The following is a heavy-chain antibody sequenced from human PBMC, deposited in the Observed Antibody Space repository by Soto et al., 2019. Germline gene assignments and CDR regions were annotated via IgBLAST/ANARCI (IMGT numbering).Heavy chain of an antibody. CDR1: GGTFSSYA. J-gene: IGHJ4*02. Sequence: QVQLVQSGAEVKKPGSSVKVSCKASGGTFSSYAISWVRQAPGQGLEWMGGIIPIFGTANYAQKFQGRVTITADESTSTGYMELSSLRSEDTAVDYCVYYYDSSGYPRFDYWGQGSLVTVSS. D-gene: IGHD3-22*01. CDR2: IIPIFGTA. CDR3: VYYYDSSGYPRFDY. V-gene: IGHV1-69*12.